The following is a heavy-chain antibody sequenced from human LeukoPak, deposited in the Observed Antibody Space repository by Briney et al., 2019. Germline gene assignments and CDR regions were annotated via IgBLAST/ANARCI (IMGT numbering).Heavy chain of an antibody. V-gene: IGHV4-30-2*01. J-gene: IGHJ4*02. CDR1: GGSISSGGYS. D-gene: IGHD3-22*01. Sequence: PSETLSLTCAVSGGSISSGGYSWSWIRQTPGKGLEWIGEINHSGSTNYNPSLKSRVTISVDTSKNQFSLKLSSVTGADTALYYCARRYDYDSSGYYYHAYFDYWGQGTLVTVSS. CDR3: ARRYDYDSSGYYYHAYFDY. CDR2: INHSGST.